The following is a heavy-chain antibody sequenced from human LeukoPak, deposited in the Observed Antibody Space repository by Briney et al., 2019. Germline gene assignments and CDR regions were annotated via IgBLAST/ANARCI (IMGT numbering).Heavy chain of an antibody. Sequence: PGGSLTLSCEASGFTFSTNWMSWVRQAPGKGLEWVASVNPDGSQKYYLDSVKGRFAISRDNTKYSLSLQMNSLGAEDTAVYYCAKLLGPVTPYDYWGQGAPVTVSS. J-gene: IGHJ4*02. V-gene: IGHV3-7*01. CDR1: GFTFSTNW. CDR2: VNPDGSQK. D-gene: IGHD3/OR15-3a*01. CDR3: AKLLGPVTPYDY.